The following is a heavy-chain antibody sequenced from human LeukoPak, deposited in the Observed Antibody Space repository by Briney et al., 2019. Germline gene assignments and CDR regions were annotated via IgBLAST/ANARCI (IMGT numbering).Heavy chain of an antibody. CDR1: GYTFTGYY. D-gene: IGHD5-12*01. V-gene: IGHV1-2*02. CDR2: INPNSGGT. J-gene: IGHJ4*02. CDR3: ARSLFVATATYFDY. Sequence: GASVNVSCKASGYTFTGYYMHWVRQAPGQGLEWMGWINPNSGGTNYAQKFQGRVTMTRGTSISTAYMELSRLRSDDTAVYYCARSLFVATATYFDYWGQGTLVTVSS.